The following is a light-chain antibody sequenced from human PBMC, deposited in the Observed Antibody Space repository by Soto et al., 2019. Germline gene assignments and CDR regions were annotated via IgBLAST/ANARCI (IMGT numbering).Light chain of an antibody. V-gene: IGKV1-5*03. CDR1: QTISSW. CDR3: QHYNSYSEA. Sequence: DIQMTQSPSTLSGSVGDRVTITCRASQTISSWLAWYQQKPGKAPKLLIYKASTLKSGVPSRFRGSGSGTEFTLTLSRLQPDDFETYYCQHYNSYSEAFGQGTKVDIK. CDR2: KAS. J-gene: IGKJ1*01.